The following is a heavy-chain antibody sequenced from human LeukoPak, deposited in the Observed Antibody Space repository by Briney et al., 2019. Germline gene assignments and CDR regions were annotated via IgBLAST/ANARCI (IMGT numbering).Heavy chain of an antibody. CDR2: ISYDGSNK. CDR1: GFTFSSYG. CDR3: AKDLGPYDILTGCDY. V-gene: IGHV3-30*18. J-gene: IGHJ4*02. D-gene: IGHD3-9*01. Sequence: PGGSLGLSCAASGFTFSSYGMHWVRQAPGKGLEWVAVISYDGSNKYYADSVKGRFSISRDNSKNTLYLQMNSLRAEDTAVYYCAKDLGPYDILTGCDYWGQGTLVTVSS.